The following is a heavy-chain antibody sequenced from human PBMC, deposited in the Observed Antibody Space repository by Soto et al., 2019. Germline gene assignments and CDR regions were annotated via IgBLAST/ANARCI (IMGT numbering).Heavy chain of an antibody. CDR1: GFTFSSYG. CDR2: IWYDGSNK. J-gene: IGHJ4*02. CDR3: AKRIERTRFLEWLGGVSFDY. Sequence: PGGSLRLSCAASGFTFSSYGMHWVRQAPGKGLEWVAVIWYDGSNKYYADSVKGRFTISRDNSKNTLYLQMNSLRAEDTAVYYCAKRIERTRFLEWLGGVSFDYWGQGTLVTVSS. V-gene: IGHV3-33*06. D-gene: IGHD3-3*01.